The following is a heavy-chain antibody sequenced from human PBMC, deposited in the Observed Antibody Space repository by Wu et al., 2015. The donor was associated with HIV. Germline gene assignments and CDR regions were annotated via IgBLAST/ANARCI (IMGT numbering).Heavy chain of an antibody. D-gene: IGHD3/OR15-3a*01. CDR3: ASRTVLRGRNWFDL. Sequence: QVQLIQSGPEVRKPGSSVRLSCQTSGGPFNDYAFSWVRQAPGHGLEWMGGIVPAIGKPNYAQTFQGRATIISDKSTNTVYMELNSLKSEDTGTYYCASRTVLRGRNWFDLWGQTTLLVVSS. CDR2: IVPAIGKP. CDR1: GGPFNDYA. V-gene: IGHV1-69*10. J-gene: IGHJ5*02.